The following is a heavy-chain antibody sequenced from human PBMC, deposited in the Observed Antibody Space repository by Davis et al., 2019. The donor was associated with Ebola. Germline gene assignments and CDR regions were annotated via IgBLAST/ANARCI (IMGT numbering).Heavy chain of an antibody. V-gene: IGHV1-2*02. D-gene: IGHD5-12*01. CDR2: INPNSGGT. Sequence: ASVKVSCKASGYTFTSYYMHWVRQAPGQGLEWMGWINPNSGGTNYAQKFQGRVTMTRDTSISTAYMELSRLRSDDTAVYYCARALTRYSGYDRGHYFDYWGQGTLVTVSS. CDR3: ARALTRYSGYDRGHYFDY. J-gene: IGHJ4*02. CDR1: GYTFTSYY.